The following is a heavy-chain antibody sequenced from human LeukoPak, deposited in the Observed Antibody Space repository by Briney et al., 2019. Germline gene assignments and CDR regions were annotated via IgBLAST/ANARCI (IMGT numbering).Heavy chain of an antibody. D-gene: IGHD4-11*01. J-gene: IGHJ4*02. CDR2: ISQDGSQK. CDR3: ARATTIAPETLDS. Sequence: PGGSLRLSCAASGFTFSTYWMTWVRQAPGKGLEWVAHISQDGSQKSYVDSVRGRFTISRDNAKNSLYLQTNSLRVEDTAVHYCARATTIAPETLDSWGQGTLVTVSS. CDR1: GFTFSTYW. V-gene: IGHV3-7*01.